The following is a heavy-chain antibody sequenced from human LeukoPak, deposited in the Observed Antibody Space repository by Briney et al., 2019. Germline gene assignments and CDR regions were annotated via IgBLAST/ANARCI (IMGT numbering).Heavy chain of an antibody. J-gene: IGHJ5*02. V-gene: IGHV5-51*01. CDR2: IYPGDSDT. Sequence: GESLKISCKGSGYSFTSYWIGWVRQMPGKGLEWMGIIYPGDSDTRYSPSSQGQVTISADKSISTAYLQWSSLKASDTAMYYCARRSGSSQHVGWFDPWGQGTLVTVSS. CDR1: GYSFTSYW. CDR3: ARRSGSSQHVGWFDP. D-gene: IGHD1-26*01.